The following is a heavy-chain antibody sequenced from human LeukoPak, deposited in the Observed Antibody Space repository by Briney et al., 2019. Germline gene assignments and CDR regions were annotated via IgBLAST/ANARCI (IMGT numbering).Heavy chain of an antibody. V-gene: IGHV3-74*01. D-gene: IGHD3-22*01. CDR1: GFTFSNYW. CDR3: ARAPYYDSPDY. J-gene: IGHJ4*02. CDR2: VNIDGATT. Sequence: PGGSLRLSCAASGFTFSNYWMHWVRQAPGKGLVWVSRVNIDGATTNYADSVKGRFTISRDNAKNTLYLQMNSLRAEDTAVYYCARAPYYDSPDYWGQGTLVTVFS.